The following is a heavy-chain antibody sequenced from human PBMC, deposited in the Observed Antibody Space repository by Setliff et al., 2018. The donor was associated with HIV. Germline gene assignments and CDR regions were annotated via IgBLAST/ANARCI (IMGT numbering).Heavy chain of an antibody. D-gene: IGHD1-7*01. Sequence: WASVKVSCKASGYTFSSYTMHWVRQAPGQGLEWVSSISSTSVYFFHANSVQGRFTISRDNAQNLLYLQMTNLRPEDTGTYYCARVILELSGSFHYMDLWGAGTKVTVSS. CDR3: ARVILELSGSFHYMDL. CDR1: GYTFSSYT. CDR2: ISSTSVYF. V-gene: IGHV3-21*04. J-gene: IGHJ6*03.